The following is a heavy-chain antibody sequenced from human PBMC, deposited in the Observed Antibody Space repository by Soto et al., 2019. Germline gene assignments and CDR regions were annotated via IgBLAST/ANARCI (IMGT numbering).Heavy chain of an antibody. CDR1: GGSISSSSYY. Sequence: SETLSLTCTVSGGSISSSSYYWGWIRQPPGKGLEWIGSIYYSGSTYYNPSLKSRVTISVDTSKNQFSLKLSSVTAADTAVYYCARGIKYGDYSRWFDPWGPGTLVTVSS. CDR3: ARGIKYGDYSRWFDP. J-gene: IGHJ5*02. CDR2: IYYSGST. D-gene: IGHD4-17*01. V-gene: IGHV4-39*01.